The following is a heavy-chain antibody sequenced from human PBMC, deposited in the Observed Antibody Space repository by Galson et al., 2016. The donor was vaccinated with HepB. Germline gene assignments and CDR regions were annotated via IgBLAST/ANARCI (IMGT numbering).Heavy chain of an antibody. CDR2: IIPNFVTA. CDR3: ARENFLFYYDGAGQSRIYDFDY. V-gene: IGHV1-69*13. D-gene: IGHD3-16*01. Sequence: SVKVSCKASGGIFSSYGINWVRQAPGQGLDWLGGIIPNFVTANYAQKFQGRVTITADESTSTVYMELSSLKFEDTAVYYCARENFLFYYDGAGQSRIYDFDYWAREPWSPAPQ. J-gene: IGHJ4*02. CDR1: GGIFSSYG.